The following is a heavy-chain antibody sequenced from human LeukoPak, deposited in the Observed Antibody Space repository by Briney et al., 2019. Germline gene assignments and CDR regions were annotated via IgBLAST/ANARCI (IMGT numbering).Heavy chain of an antibody. J-gene: IGHJ4*02. CDR3: AKDIEVGATTFSGFDY. CDR2: ISWNSGSI. V-gene: IGHV3-9*01. D-gene: IGHD1-26*01. Sequence: GRSLRLSCAASGFTFDDYAMHWVRHAPGKGLERVSGISWNSGSIGYADSVKGRFTISRDNAKNSLYLQMNSLRAEDTALYYCAKDIEVGATTFSGFDYWGQGTLVTVSS. CDR1: GFTFDDYA.